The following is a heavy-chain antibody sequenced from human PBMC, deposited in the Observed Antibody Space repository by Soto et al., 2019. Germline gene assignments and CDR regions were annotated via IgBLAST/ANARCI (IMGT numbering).Heavy chain of an antibody. CDR3: ATATLSGGDHYFEY. D-gene: IGHD2-21*02. Sequence: GASVKVSCKASAYTFTSYYLHWVRQAPGQGLEWMGIINPSGAFTTYAERFHGRVTMTWDTSTTTVYMELSSLTSDDTAVYYCATATLSGGDHYFEYWGQGTLVTVS. CDR2: INPSGAFT. J-gene: IGHJ4*02. CDR1: AYTFTSYY. V-gene: IGHV1-46*01.